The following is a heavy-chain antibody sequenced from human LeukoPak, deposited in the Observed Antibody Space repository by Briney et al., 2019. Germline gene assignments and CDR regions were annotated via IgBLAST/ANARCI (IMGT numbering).Heavy chain of an antibody. CDR1: GGSISSGSYY. J-gene: IGHJ6*03. V-gene: IGHV4-39*01. D-gene: IGHD3-22*01. CDR2: IYYTGGT. Sequence: SETLSLTCTVSGGSISSGSYYWGWIRQPPGKGLEWIGSIYYTGGTYYNPSLKSRVTISVDTSKNQFSLKLSSVTAADTAVYYCARHYYDSSGSPYYYYYYMDVWGKGTTVTVSS. CDR3: ARHYYDSSGSPYYYYYYMDV.